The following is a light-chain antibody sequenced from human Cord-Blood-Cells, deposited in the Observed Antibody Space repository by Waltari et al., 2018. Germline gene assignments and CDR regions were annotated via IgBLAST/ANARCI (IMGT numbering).Light chain of an antibody. J-gene: IGLJ3*02. Sequence: QSALTQPASVSGSPGQSITISCTGTSSDVGGYNYVSWYQQHPGKAPKLMIYDVSNRPSGVSNHFSGSKSGNTASLTISGLQAEDDADYYCSSYTSSSTWVFGGGTKLTVL. CDR2: DVS. CDR1: SSDVGGYNY. CDR3: SSYTSSSTWV. V-gene: IGLV2-14*03.